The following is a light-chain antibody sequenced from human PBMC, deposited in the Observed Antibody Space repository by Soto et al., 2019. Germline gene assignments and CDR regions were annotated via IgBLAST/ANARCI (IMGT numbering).Light chain of an antibody. CDR1: QSVISPF. CDR3: HQHGNSPGT. CDR2: AAS. V-gene: IGKV3-20*01. J-gene: IGKJ1*01. Sequence: EIVLTQSPGTLSLSPGERATLSCRASQSVISPFLAWYQQKPGQAPRLLIYAASSRAAGIPGRFSGSGSGTEFTLTISRLEPEDFAVYYCHQHGNSPGTFGQGTKVDIK.